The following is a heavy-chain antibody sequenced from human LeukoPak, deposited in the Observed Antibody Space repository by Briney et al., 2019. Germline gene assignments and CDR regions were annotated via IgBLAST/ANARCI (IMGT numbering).Heavy chain of an antibody. V-gene: IGHV1-8*01. CDR1: GYTFTSYD. J-gene: IGHJ4*02. Sequence: EASVKVSCKASGYTFTSYDINWVRQATGQGLEWMGWMNPNSGNTGYAQKFQGRVTMTRNTSISTAYMELSSLRAEDTAVYYCARGRGLDRHRASGYWGQGTLVTVSS. CDR3: ARGRGLDRHRASGY. D-gene: IGHD2-2*03. CDR2: MNPNSGNT.